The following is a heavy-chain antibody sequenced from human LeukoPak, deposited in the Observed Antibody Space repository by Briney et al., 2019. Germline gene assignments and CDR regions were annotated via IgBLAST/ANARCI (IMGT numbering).Heavy chain of an antibody. D-gene: IGHD3-22*01. CDR3: ARDKDSSGYYCDY. Sequence: GASVKVSCKASGYTFTSYGISWVRQAPGQGLEWMGWISAYNGNTNYAQKFQGRVTITADKSTSTAYMELSSLRSEDTAVYYCARDKDSSGYYCDYWGQGTLVTVSS. V-gene: IGHV1-18*01. J-gene: IGHJ4*02. CDR2: ISAYNGNT. CDR1: GYTFTSYG.